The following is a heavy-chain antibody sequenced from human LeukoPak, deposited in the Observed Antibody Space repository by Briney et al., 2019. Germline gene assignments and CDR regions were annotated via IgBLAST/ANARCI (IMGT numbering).Heavy chain of an antibody. D-gene: IGHD1-26*01. V-gene: IGHV5-51*01. CDR3: AGLGSYGHFDH. CDR2: IYPGDSDT. J-gene: IGHJ4*02. CDR1: GYNFTSYW. Sequence: GESLKISCQGYGYNFTSYWIGWVRQMPGKGLEWMGIIYPGDSDTRYSPSFQGQVTISADKSISTAYLQWSGLRASDTAMYYCAGLGSYGHFDHWGQGTLVTVSS.